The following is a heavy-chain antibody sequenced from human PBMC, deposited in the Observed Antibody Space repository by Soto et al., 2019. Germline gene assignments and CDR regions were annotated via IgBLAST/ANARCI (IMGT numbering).Heavy chain of an antibody. D-gene: IGHD5-12*01. CDR3: ARGGVFIIDY. J-gene: IGHJ4*02. CDR1: GGSISSYY. CDR2: IYYSGST. V-gene: IGHV4-59*01. Sequence: SETLSLTCTVSGGSISSYYWSWIRQPPGKGLEWIGYIYYSGSTNYNPSLKSRVTISVDTSKNQFSLKLSSVTAADTAVYYWARGGVFIIDYWGQGNLVTVS.